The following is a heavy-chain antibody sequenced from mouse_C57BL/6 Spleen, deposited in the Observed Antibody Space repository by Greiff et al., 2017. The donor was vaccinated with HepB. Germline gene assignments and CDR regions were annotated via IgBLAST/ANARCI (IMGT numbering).Heavy chain of an antibody. CDR3: ATNYYGSSYAY. CDR2: ISSGSSTI. Sequence: EVKVVESGGGLVKPGGSLKLSCAASGFTFSDYGMHWVRQAPEKGLEWVAYISSGSSTIYYADTVKGRFTISRDNAKNTLFLQMTSLRSEDTAMYYCATNYYGSSYAYWGQGTTLTVSS. V-gene: IGHV5-17*01. J-gene: IGHJ2*01. CDR1: GFTFSDYG. D-gene: IGHD1-1*01.